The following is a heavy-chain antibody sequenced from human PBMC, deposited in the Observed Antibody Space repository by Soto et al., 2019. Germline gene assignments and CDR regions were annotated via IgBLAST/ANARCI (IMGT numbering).Heavy chain of an antibody. J-gene: IGHJ6*02. CDR2: IYYSGST. CDR1: GGSVSSGSYY. CDR3: ARATYYYYGLDV. Sequence: SETLSLTCTVSGGSVSSGSYYWTWIRQPPRKGLEWIGYIYYSGSTNYNPSLKSRVTTSVDTSKNQFSLKLGSVTAADTAAYFCARATYYYYGLDVWGRGTTVTVSS. V-gene: IGHV4-61*01.